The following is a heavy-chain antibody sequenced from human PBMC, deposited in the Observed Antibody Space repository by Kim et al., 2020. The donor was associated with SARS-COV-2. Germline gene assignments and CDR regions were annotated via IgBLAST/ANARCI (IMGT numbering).Heavy chain of an antibody. D-gene: IGHD3-10*01. CDR2: IYYSGST. J-gene: IGHJ4*02. V-gene: IGHV4-31*03. Sequence: SETLSITCTVSGGSISSGGYYWSWIRQHPGKGLEWIGYIYYSGSTYYNPTPKSRVTLSVATSKNQFSLKLSSVTAADTAVYYCARSPPSFLFDYWGQGT. CDR1: GGSISSGGYY. CDR3: ARSPPSFLFDY.